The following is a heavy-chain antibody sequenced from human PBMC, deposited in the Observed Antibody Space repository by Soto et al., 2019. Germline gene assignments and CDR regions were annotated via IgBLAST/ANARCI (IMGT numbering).Heavy chain of an antibody. Sequence: SETLSLTCTVSGGSIFSDDWTWIRQPPGKGLEWIGYISRGGSSRYAPSLKGRVTFSTDTSKSQVSLKLTYVTVADTAVYYCARGYWFDPWGPGTRVTVSS. J-gene: IGHJ5*02. CDR3: ARGYWFDP. CDR1: GGSIFSDD. V-gene: IGHV4-59*01. CDR2: ISRGGSS.